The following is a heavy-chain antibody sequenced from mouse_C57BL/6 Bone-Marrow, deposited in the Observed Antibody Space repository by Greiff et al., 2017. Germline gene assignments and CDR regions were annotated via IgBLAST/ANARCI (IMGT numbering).Heavy chain of an antibody. CDR3: TRWLLKFGD. V-gene: IGHV5-9-1*02. J-gene: IGHJ2*01. D-gene: IGHD2-3*01. Sequence: EVKLVESGEGLVKPGGSLKLSCAASGFTFSSYAMSWVRQTPEKRLEWVAYISSGGDYIYYADTVKGRFTISRDNARNTLYLQMSRLKSKDKAMYYWTRWLLKFGDRGQGTTLTVSS. CDR2: ISSGGDYI. CDR1: GFTFSSYA.